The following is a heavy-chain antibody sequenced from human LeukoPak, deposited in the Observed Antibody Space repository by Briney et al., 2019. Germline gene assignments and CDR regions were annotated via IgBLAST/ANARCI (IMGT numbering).Heavy chain of an antibody. CDR3: ARRRGAGYYDFWSGYYGDAFDI. J-gene: IGHJ3*02. Sequence: GGSLRLSCAASGFTFSNYWMSWVRQAPGKGLEWVANIRQDGGEESYVDSVKGRFTISRDNAKNSLYLQMNSLRAEDTAVYYCARRRGAGYYDFWSGYYGDAFDIWGQGTMVTVSS. CDR1: GFTFSNYW. V-gene: IGHV3-7*01. D-gene: IGHD3-3*01. CDR2: IRQDGGEE.